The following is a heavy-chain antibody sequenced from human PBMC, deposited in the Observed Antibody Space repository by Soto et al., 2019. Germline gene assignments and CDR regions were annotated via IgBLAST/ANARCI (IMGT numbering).Heavy chain of an antibody. D-gene: IGHD1-1*01. J-gene: IGHJ4*02. CDR2: ISSSGNS. V-gene: IGHV4-31*03. CDR3: VGQLTSIYNYFDS. Sequence: PSETLSLTCTVSGDSISSGTHYWNWIRQHPGKGLEWIGYISSSGNSYYSPSLKSRVFMSVDTSKNLFSLKLSSVTAADTAIYYCVGQLTSIYNYFDSWGQGTQVTVSS. CDR1: GDSISSGTHY.